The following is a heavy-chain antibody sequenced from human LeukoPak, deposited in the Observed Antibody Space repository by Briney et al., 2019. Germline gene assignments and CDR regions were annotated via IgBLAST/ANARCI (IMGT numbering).Heavy chain of an antibody. CDR2: ISGSGGTT. V-gene: IGHV3-23*01. CDR1: GFTFSSYA. J-gene: IGHJ4*02. D-gene: IGHD3-3*01. Sequence: PGGSLRLSCAASGFTFSSYAMSWVRQAPGKGLEWVSIISGSGGTTYYADSVKGRFTISRDNSKDTLSLQMNSLRAEDTAVYYCAKERSAYSIFDYWGWGTLVTVSS. CDR3: AKERSAYSIFDY.